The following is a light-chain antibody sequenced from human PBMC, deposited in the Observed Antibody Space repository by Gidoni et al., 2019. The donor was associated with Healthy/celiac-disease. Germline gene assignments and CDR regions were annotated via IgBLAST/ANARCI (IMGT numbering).Light chain of an antibody. CDR1: QSVSSSY. V-gene: IGKV3-20*01. CDR2: AAS. Sequence: EIVLTQSPGTLSLSPGERATLSCRASQSVSSSYLAWYQQKPGQAPRLLIYAASSRATGISDRFSGSGPGTDFTLTISRLEPEDFAVYYCQQYGSSTWTFGQGTKVEIK. CDR3: QQYGSSTWT. J-gene: IGKJ1*01.